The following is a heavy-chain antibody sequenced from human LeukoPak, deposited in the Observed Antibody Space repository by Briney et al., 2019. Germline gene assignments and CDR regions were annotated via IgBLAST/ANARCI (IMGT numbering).Heavy chain of an antibody. J-gene: IGHJ6*02. V-gene: IGHV1-18*01. D-gene: IGHD2-2*01. Sequence: ASVKVSCKASGYTFTSYGISWVRQAPGQGLERMGWISAYNGNTKYAQKLQGRVTMTTDTSTSTAYMELRTLRSDDTAVYYCARDLCSSTSCYPTDYYYYGMDVWGQGTTVTVSS. CDR2: ISAYNGNT. CDR3: ARDLCSSTSCYPTDYYYYGMDV. CDR1: GYTFTSYG.